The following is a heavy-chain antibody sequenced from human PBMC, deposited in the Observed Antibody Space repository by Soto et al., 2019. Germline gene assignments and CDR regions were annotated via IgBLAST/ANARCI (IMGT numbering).Heavy chain of an antibody. D-gene: IGHD1-26*01. Sequence: GGSLRLSCSASGFNFINHAVHWVRQAPGKGLEWVAAISNNGSSTYYADSVKGRFTISRDNSKNTLYLQMNSLRAEDTAVYYCARVRATNFDYWGQGTLVTVSS. CDR2: ISNNGSST. J-gene: IGHJ4*02. CDR3: ARVRATNFDY. CDR1: GFNFINHA. V-gene: IGHV3-64*04.